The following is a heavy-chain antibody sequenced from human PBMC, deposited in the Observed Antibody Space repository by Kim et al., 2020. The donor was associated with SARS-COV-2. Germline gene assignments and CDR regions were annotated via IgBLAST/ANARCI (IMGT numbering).Heavy chain of an antibody. D-gene: IGHD2-2*01. CDR3: ARDAASHPTRGWFDP. V-gene: IGHV3-21*01. CDR1: GFTFSSYS. J-gene: IGHJ5*02. Sequence: GGSLRLSCAASGFTFSSYSMNWVRQAPGKGLECVSSISSSSSYIYYADSVKGRFTISRDNAKNSLYLQMNSLRAEDTAVYYCARDAASHPTRGWFDPWGQGTLGTVSA. CDR2: ISSSSSYI.